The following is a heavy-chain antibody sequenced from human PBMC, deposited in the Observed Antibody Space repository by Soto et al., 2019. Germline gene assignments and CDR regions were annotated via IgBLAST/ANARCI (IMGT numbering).Heavy chain of an antibody. D-gene: IGHD4-17*01. CDR1: GFSFSSHW. CDR2: ISTDGTTT. Sequence: GGSLRLSCAASGFSFSSHWMHWVRQAPGKGLVWVSRISTDGTTTGYANSVKSRFTISSNNTRNTVYMQMNSLRAEDTAVYYCIRDRTTVTLFDSWGQGTLVTVSS. V-gene: IGHV3-74*01. J-gene: IGHJ5*01. CDR3: IRDRTTVTLFDS.